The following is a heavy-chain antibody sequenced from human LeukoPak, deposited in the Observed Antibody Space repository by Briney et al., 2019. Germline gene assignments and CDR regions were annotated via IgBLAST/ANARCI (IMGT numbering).Heavy chain of an antibody. V-gene: IGHV3-53*01. CDR2: IYSGGST. J-gene: IGHJ4*02. Sequence: GGSLRLSCAASGFTFSSYSMNWVRQAPGKGLEWVSVIYSGGSTYYADSVKGRFTISRDNSKNTLYLQMNSLRAEDTAVYYCARGARLWFGELHHFDYWGQGTLVTVSS. D-gene: IGHD3-10*01. CDR1: GFTFSSYS. CDR3: ARGARLWFGELHHFDY.